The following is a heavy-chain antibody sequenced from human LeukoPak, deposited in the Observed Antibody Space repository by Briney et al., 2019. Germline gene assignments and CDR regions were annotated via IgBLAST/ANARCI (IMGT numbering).Heavy chain of an antibody. CDR2: IRQDGDTK. V-gene: IGHV3-7*03. Sequence: GGSLRLSCAASGFPFNAYWMTWVRQAPGKGLEWVANIRQDGDTKYYVDSVKGRFTISRDNAVNSLYLQMNSLRAEDTAIYYCARSLPYGTTWYGRSDSWGQGTLVTVSS. CDR3: ARSLPYGTTWYGRSDS. D-gene: IGHD6-13*01. CDR1: GFPFNAYW. J-gene: IGHJ4*02.